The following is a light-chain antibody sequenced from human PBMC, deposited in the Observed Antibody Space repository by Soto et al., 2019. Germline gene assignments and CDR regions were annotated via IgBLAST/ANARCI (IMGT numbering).Light chain of an antibody. CDR2: YDS. CDR3: QVWEATGDQVV. Sequence: SYELTQPPSVSVAPGETARISCGGNNVGSRSVHWYQQKSGQAPFLVIYYDSDRPSGIPERFSGSNSGNTATLIISRVEAGDEADYYCQVWEATGDQVVFGGGTKVTVL. CDR1: NVGSRS. J-gene: IGLJ2*01. V-gene: IGLV3-21*01.